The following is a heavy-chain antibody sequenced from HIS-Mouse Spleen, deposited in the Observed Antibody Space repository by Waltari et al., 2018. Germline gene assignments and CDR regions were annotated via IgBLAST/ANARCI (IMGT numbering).Heavy chain of an antibody. CDR2: VSWNSGGI. V-gene: IGHV3-9*01. Sequence: EVQLVESGGGLVQPGRSLRLSCAASGFPFDDYAMHWVRQAPGKGVGWVYGVSWNSGGIGYADSVKGRFTISSDNAKNSLYLQMNSLRAEDTALYYCAKLSGRDPFDYWGQGTLVTVSS. CDR1: GFPFDDYA. J-gene: IGHJ4*02. CDR3: AKLSGRDPFDY.